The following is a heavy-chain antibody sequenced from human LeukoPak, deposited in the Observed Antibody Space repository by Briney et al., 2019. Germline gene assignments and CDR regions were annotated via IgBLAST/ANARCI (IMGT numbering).Heavy chain of an antibody. CDR1: VGSFCGYY. CDR3: ARVSYDSSDHHHDY. CDR2: IFDSGRT. D-gene: IGHD3-22*01. V-gene: IGHV4-34*12. Sequence: SGALSLTCVVYVGSFCGYYWSGMRQPLGGGVGWVGEIFDSGRTNYYPSLKSRVTLSVDTSKHQFFFMLSSVTAAETAGYYCARVSYDSSDHHHDYRGQGTLVTVSS. J-gene: IGHJ4*02.